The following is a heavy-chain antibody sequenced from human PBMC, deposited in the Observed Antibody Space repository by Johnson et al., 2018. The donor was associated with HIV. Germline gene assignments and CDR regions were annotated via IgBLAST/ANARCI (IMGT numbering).Heavy chain of an antibody. D-gene: IGHD3-16*01. CDR1: GFTVSYNY. CDR3: ARVGDSFGFDV. J-gene: IGHJ3*01. Sequence: VQLVESGGGLVKPGGSLRLSCAASGFTVSYNYMSGVRQAPGKGLEWVSAITIDGDDTNYADSVKGRFIISRDNSKNTLSLQMNNLRVEDTGIYHCARVGDSFGFDVWGQGTKVTVSS. CDR2: ITIDGDDT. V-gene: IGHV3-23*04.